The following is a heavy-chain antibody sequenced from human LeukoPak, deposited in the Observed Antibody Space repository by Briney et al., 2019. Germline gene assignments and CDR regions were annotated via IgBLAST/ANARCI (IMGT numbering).Heavy chain of an antibody. CDR1: GGSISSGGYF. J-gene: IGHJ5*02. CDR2: IYHSGST. V-gene: IGHV4-30-2*01. CDR3: ARAGLPPGKEFDP. Sequence: NPSETLSLTCAVSGGSISSGGYFWSWIRQPPGKGLEWIGYIYHSGSTYYNPSLKSRVTISVDRSKNQFSLKLSSVTAADTAVYYCARAGLPPGKEFDPWGQGTLVTVSS. D-gene: IGHD4-11*01.